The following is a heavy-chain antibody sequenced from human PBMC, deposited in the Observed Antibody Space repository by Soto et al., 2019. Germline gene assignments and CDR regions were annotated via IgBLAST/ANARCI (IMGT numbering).Heavy chain of an antibody. CDR3: ARQGNGAEGFDY. V-gene: IGHV5-51*01. D-gene: IGHD4-17*01. CDR2: FYPGDSDT. J-gene: IGHJ4*02. CDR1: GYYFPSYW. Sequence: GESLKISCKGSGYYFPSYWIGWVRQMPGKGLEWMGIFYPGDSDTRYSPSFQGQVTISADRSIRTVYLQWSSLKPSDTAMYYCARQGNGAEGFDYWGQGTLVTVSS.